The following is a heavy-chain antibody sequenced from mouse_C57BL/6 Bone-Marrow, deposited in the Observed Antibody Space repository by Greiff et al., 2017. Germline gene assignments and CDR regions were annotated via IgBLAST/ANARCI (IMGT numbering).Heavy chain of an antibody. V-gene: IGHV1-81*01. CDR2: IYPRSGNT. CDR3: ASNSLGFDY. J-gene: IGHJ2*01. CDR1: GYTFTSYG. Sequence: VKLQESGAELARPGASVKLSCKASGYTFTSYGISWVKQRTGQGLEWIGEIYPRSGNTYYNEKFKGKATLTADKSSGTAYMELRSLTSEDSAVYFCASNSLGFDYWGQGTTLTVSS. D-gene: IGHD3-1*01.